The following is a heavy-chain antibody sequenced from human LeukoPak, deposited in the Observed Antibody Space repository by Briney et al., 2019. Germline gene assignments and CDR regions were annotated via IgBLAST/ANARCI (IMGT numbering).Heavy chain of an antibody. Sequence: TGGSLRLSCAASGFTFSDYYMSWVRQAPGKGLEWVSVIYSGGTTYYADSVKGRFTISRDNSKNTLYLQMNSLRVEDTAVYYCARKEVAYYDNVWGQGTLVTVSS. V-gene: IGHV3-66*01. CDR3: ARKEVAYYDNV. D-gene: IGHD3-22*01. CDR1: GFTFSDYY. J-gene: IGHJ4*02. CDR2: IYSGGTT.